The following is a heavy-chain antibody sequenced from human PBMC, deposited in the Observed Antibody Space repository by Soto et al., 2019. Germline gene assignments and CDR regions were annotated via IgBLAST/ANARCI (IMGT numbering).Heavy chain of an antibody. Sequence: SETLSLTCTVSGGSISSGGYYWSWIRQHPGKGLEWIGYIYYSGSTYYNPSLKSRVTISVDTSKNQFSLKLSSVTAADTAVYYCARDTAYYHDSSGYYMKAGWFDPWGQGTLVTVSS. D-gene: IGHD3-22*01. CDR2: IYYSGST. CDR3: ARDTAYYHDSSGYYMKAGWFDP. V-gene: IGHV4-31*02. CDR1: GGSISSGGYY. J-gene: IGHJ5*02.